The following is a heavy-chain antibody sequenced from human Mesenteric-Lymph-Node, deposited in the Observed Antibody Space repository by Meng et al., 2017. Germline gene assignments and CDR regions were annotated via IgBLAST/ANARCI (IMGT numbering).Heavy chain of an antibody. Sequence: LRWSGPGPGKPPHTLAPTCTFSGGSISSSRNYWGWTRQPPGKGLEWIGSIYYSGSTYYNPSLRSRVTMSLDTSKNQFSLKLSSVTATDTAVYYCARHDGGYGDYFDHWGQGTLVTVSS. CDR3: ARHDGGYGDYFDH. J-gene: IGHJ4*02. D-gene: IGHD5-12*01. V-gene: IGHV4-39*01. CDR2: IYYSGST. CDR1: GGSISSSRNY.